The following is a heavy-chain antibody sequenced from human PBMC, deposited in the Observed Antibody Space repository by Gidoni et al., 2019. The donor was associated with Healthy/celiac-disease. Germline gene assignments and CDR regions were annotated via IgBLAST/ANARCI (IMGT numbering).Heavy chain of an antibody. D-gene: IGHD4-17*01. CDR3: ARAFLRGDYDSCGY. V-gene: IGHV3-30-3*01. CDR1: GFTFSSYA. Sequence: QVQLVESGGGVVQPGRSLRLSCAASGFTFSSYAMHWVRQAPGKGLEWVAVISYDGSNKYYADSVKGRFTISRDNSKNTLYLQMNSLRAEDTAVYYCARAFLRGDYDSCGYWGQGTLVTVSS. J-gene: IGHJ4*02. CDR2: ISYDGSNK.